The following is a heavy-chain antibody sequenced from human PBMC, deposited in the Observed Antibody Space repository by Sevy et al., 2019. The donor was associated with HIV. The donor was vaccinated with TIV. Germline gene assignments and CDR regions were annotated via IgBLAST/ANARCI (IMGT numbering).Heavy chain of an antibody. CDR3: ARGSGSKTWFDP. CDR1: GGTYSSYA. V-gene: IGHV1-69*13. Sequence: VKVSCKTSGGTYSSYAISWVRQAPGQGLEWMGGIIPIFGTANYAQKFQGRVTITADESTSTAYMDLSSLRSEDTAVYHCARGSGSKTWFDPWGQGTLVTVSS. J-gene: IGHJ5*02. D-gene: IGHD5-12*01. CDR2: IIPIFGTA.